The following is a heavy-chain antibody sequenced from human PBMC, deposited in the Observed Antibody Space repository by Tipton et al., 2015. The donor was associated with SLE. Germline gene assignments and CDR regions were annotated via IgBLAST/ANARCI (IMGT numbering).Heavy chain of an antibody. Sequence: TLSLTCTVSGGSISSYYWSWIRQPPGKGLEWIGYIYYSGSTNYNPSLKSRVTISVDTSENQFSLKLSSVTAADTAVYYCARVRWGYCATTSCDHYYYMDVWGKGTTVTVSS. CDR1: GGSISSYY. CDR3: ARVRWGYCATTSCDHYYYMDV. CDR2: IYYSGST. D-gene: IGHD2-2*01. V-gene: IGHV4-59*12. J-gene: IGHJ6*03.